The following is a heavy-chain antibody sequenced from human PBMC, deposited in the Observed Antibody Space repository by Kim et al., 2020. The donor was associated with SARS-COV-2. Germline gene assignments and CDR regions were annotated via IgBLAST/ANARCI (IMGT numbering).Heavy chain of an antibody. CDR3: ARDPYSSSYNYYGMDV. J-gene: IGHJ6*02. D-gene: IGHD6-13*01. CDR1: GFTFSSYE. V-gene: IGHV3-48*03. CDR2: ISSSGSTI. Sequence: GGSLRLSCAASGFTFSSYEMNWVRQAPGKGLEWVSNISSSGSTIYYADSVKGRFTISRDKAKNSLYLQMNSLRAEDTAVYYCARDPYSSSYNYYGMDVWGQGTTVTVSS.